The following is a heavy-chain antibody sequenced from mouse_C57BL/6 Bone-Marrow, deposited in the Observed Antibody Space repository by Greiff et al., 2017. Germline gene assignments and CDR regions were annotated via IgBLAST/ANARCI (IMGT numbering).Heavy chain of an antibody. Sequence: VQGVESGGDLVKPGGSLKLSCAASGFTFSSYGMSWVRQTPDKRLEWVATISSGGSYTYYPDSVKGRFTISRDNAKNTLYLQMSSLKSEDTAMYYCARQGVWLRRGDYFDYWGQGTTLTVSS. CDR3: ARQGVWLRRGDYFDY. D-gene: IGHD2-2*01. V-gene: IGHV5-6*01. CDR2: ISSGGSYT. CDR1: GFTFSSYG. J-gene: IGHJ2*01.